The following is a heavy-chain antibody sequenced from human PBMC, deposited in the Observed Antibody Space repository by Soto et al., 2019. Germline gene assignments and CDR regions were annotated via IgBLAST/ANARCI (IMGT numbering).Heavy chain of an antibody. D-gene: IGHD3-16*02. Sequence: QVQLQESGPGLVKPSQTLSLTCTVSGGSISSGGYYWTWIRQHPGKGLEWIGYIYNSRSAYSNPSLKSRVTISVVTSPHQSSMALSSVTAADTAVYSCARDRLTTSGGLTVYYYNYVDVWGKGNTVTVSS. CDR3: ARDRLTTSGGLTVYYYNYVDV. CDR2: IYNSRSA. J-gene: IGHJ6*03. CDR1: GGSISSGGYY. V-gene: IGHV4-31*03.